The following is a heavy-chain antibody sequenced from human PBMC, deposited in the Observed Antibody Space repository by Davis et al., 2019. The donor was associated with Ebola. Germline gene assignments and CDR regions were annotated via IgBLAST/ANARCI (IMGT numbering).Heavy chain of an antibody. J-gene: IGHJ6*02. V-gene: IGHV3-21*01. CDR3: ARDLYLGGWNYYGMDV. CDR2: ISSSSSYI. Sequence: GESLKISCAASGFTFSSYSMNWVRQAPGKGLEWVSSISSSSSYIYYADSVKGRFTISRDNAKNSLYLQMNSLRAEDTAVYYCARDLYLGGWNYYGMDVWGQGTTVTVSS. CDR1: GFTFSSYS. D-gene: IGHD2-2*02.